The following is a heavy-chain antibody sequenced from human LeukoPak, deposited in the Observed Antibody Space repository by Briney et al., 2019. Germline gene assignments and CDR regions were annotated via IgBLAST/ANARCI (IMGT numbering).Heavy chain of an antibody. CDR3: AKDRRDSSSWTYYMDV. Sequence: GGSLRLSCAASGFTFSSYGMHWVRQAPGKGLEWVAFIRYDGSNKYYADSVKGRFTISRDNSKNTLYLQMNSLRAEDTAVYYCAKDRRDSSSWTYYMDVWGKGTTVTISS. CDR2: IRYDGSNK. CDR1: GFTFSSYG. D-gene: IGHD6-13*01. J-gene: IGHJ6*03. V-gene: IGHV3-30*02.